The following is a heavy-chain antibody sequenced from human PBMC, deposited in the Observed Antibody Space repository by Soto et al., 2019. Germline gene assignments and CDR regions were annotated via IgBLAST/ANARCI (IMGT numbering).Heavy chain of an antibody. V-gene: IGHV3-23*01. D-gene: IGHD3-10*01. J-gene: IGHJ6*03. CDR3: AKATARGLYFYYYMDV. Sequence: GGPLRLSCAASGFTFSSYAMSWVRQAPGKGLEWVSAISGSGGSTSYADSVKGRCTISRDNSKNTLYLQMNSLRAEDTAVYYCAKATARGLYFYYYMDVWGKGTTVTVSS. CDR1: GFTFSSYA. CDR2: ISGSGGST.